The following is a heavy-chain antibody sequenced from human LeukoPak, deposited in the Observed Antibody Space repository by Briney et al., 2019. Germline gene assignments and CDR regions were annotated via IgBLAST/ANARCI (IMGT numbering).Heavy chain of an antibody. V-gene: IGHV4-39*01. CDR1: GGSISSSSYY. Sequence: SETLSLTCTVSGGSISSSSYYWGWIRQPPGKGLEWIGSIYYSGSTYYNPSLKSRVTISVYTSKNQFSLKLSSVTAADTAVYYCARRGMGSSSSYWGQGTLVTVSS. CDR3: ARRGMGSSSSY. D-gene: IGHD6-6*01. CDR2: IYYSGST. J-gene: IGHJ4*02.